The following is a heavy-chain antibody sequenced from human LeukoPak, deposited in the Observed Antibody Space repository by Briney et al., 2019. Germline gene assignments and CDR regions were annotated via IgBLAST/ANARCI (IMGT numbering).Heavy chain of an antibody. CDR3: AKDPYTISAPPFDY. Sequence: TGGSLRLSCTASGSSFNTQAMTWVRQVPGKGLEWVSSISESGGTTHYSDSVKGRFTISRDNSKSTLYLQMNSLTAEDSAVYYCAKDPYTISAPPFDYWGQGTLVTVSS. V-gene: IGHV3-23*01. CDR1: GSSFNTQA. J-gene: IGHJ4*02. CDR2: ISESGGTT. D-gene: IGHD3-3*01.